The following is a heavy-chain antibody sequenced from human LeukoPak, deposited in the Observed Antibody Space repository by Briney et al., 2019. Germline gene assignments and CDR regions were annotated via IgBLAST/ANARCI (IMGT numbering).Heavy chain of an antibody. V-gene: IGHV3-30-3*01. CDR3: ARDILSGNPDFDY. J-gene: IGHJ4*02. CDR1: GFTFSSYA. D-gene: IGHD3-3*02. Sequence: GGSLRLSCAASGFTFSSYAMHWVRQAPGKGLEWVAVISYDGSNKYYADSVKGRFTISRDNSKNTLYLQMNSLRAEDTAVYYYARDILSGNPDFDYWGQGTLVTVSS. CDR2: ISYDGSNK.